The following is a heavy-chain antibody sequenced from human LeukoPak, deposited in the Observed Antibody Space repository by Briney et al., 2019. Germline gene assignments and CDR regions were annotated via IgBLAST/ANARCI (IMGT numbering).Heavy chain of an antibody. CDR3: ARESRDSSGYPKFDP. J-gene: IGHJ5*02. D-gene: IGHD3-22*01. V-gene: IGHV4-39*07. Sequence: PSETLSLTCTVSGGSISSSSYYWGWIRQPPGKGLEWIGSIYYSGSTYYNPSLKSRVTISVDTSKNQFSLKLSSVTAADTAVYYCARESRDSSGYPKFDPWGQGTLVTVSS. CDR1: GGSISSSSYY. CDR2: IYYSGST.